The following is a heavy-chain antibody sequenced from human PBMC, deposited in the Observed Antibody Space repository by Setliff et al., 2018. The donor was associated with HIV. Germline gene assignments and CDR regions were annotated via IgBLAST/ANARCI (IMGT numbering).Heavy chain of an antibody. V-gene: IGHV3-7*01. CDR2: IQQDGSEK. Sequence: GGSLRLSCSASGFTFSSYWMSWVRQAPGKGLEWVANIQQDGSEKYYVDSVRGRFTISRDNAKNSLYLQINSLRAEDTAVDYCARATQLRSGVVDPAAKYFYYYMDVWGKGTTVTVSS. J-gene: IGHJ6*03. CDR1: GFTFSSYW. D-gene: IGHD2-2*01. CDR3: ARATQLRSGVVDPAAKYFYYYMDV.